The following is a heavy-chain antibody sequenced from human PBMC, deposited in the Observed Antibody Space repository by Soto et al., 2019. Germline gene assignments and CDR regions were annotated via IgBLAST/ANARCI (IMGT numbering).Heavy chain of an antibody. CDR2: ISGSGGST. CDR1: GFTFSSYA. CDR3: EKASSYYYGSGPAGGYFDY. V-gene: IGHV3-23*01. J-gene: IGHJ4*02. D-gene: IGHD3-10*01. Sequence: EVQLLESGGGLVQPGGSLRLSCAASGFTFSSYAMSWVRQAPGKGLEWVSAISGSGGSTYYADSVKGRFTISRDNSKNTLYLQMNRLRAEDTAVYYCEKASSYYYGSGPAGGYFDYWGQGTLVTVSS.